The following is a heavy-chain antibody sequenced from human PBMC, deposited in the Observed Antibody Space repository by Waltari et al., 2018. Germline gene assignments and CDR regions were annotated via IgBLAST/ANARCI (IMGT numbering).Heavy chain of an antibody. V-gene: IGHV1-24*01. D-gene: IGHD6-19*01. CDR1: GYTLTELS. Sequence: QVQLVQSGAEVKKPGASVKVSCKVSGYTLTELSMHWVRQAPGKGLEWMGGFDPEDGETIYAQKFQGRVTMTRNTSISTAYMELSSLRSEDTAVYYCVLAVAGTRSTCDYWGQGTLVTVSS. CDR3: VLAVAGTRSTCDY. CDR2: FDPEDGET. J-gene: IGHJ4*02.